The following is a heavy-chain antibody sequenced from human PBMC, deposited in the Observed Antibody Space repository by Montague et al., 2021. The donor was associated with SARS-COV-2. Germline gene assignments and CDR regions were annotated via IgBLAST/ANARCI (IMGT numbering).Heavy chain of an antibody. D-gene: IGHD3-10*01. Sequence: SETLSLTCSVSSGSIISSGYYWGWIRQPPGKELEWIGNIYYSGTTYYNPSLQSPGTMSVDTSKNHLYLRLSSVTAADTAVYFCARGMLRGVTTPFDYWGQGSQVTVSS. CDR3: ARGMLRGVTTPFDY. V-gene: IGHV4-39*02. CDR2: IYYSGTT. J-gene: IGHJ4*02. CDR1: SGSIISSGYY.